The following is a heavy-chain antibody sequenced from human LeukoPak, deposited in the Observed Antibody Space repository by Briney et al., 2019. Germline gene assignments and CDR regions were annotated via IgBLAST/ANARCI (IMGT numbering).Heavy chain of an antibody. CDR2: IRYDGSNK. CDR3: AKDYDSSGYYYVMYYFDY. D-gene: IGHD3-22*01. J-gene: IGHJ4*02. CDR1: GFTFSSYG. V-gene: IGHV3-30*02. Sequence: GGSLRLSCAASGFTFSSYGMHWVRQAPGKGLEWVAFIRYDGSNKYYADSVKGRFTISRDNSKNTLYLQVNSLRAEDTAVYYCAKDYDSSGYYYVMYYFDYWGQGTLVTVSS.